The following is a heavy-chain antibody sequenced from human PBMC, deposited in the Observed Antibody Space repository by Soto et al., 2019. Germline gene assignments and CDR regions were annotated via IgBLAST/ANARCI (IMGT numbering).Heavy chain of an antibody. CDR1: GFDFRIYE. CDR3: ARRGYSGYDWGWYFDF. CDR2: IGSTGSTI. D-gene: IGHD5-12*01. J-gene: IGHJ4*02. Sequence: PRLSCEASGFDFRIYEMNWVRQAPGKGLEWLSYIGSTGSTIYYADSVKGRFTISRDDGKNSVYLQMNTLRAEDTAVYYCARRGYSGYDWGWYFDFWGQGTPVTVSS. V-gene: IGHV3-48*03.